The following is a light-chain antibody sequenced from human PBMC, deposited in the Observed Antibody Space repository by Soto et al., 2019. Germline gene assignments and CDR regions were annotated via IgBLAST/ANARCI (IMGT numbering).Light chain of an antibody. V-gene: IGKV3D-15*01. CDR2: DIF. CDR3: QPYNSWPLT. CDR1: QSVGSD. Sequence: EIVMTQSPATPSVSPGERATLSCRASQSVGSDLAWYQQKPGQAPRLVIYDIFTRATGVATRISGSGSGTEFTLTISSLQSEDFAVYYCQPYNSWPLTFGGGTQFDIK. J-gene: IGKJ4*01.